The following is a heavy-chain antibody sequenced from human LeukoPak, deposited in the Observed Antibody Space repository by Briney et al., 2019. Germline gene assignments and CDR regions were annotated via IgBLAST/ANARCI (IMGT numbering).Heavy chain of an antibody. Sequence: GGPLRLPGPPPGFSFRNNARVWFGQLQGKGLRGFSVITVSGDTTYYADSVKGRFTISRDNSKNTLYVEMNTLRAEDTAVYYCAKWGDYDILTGYYVSDFWGQGTLVTVSS. J-gene: IGHJ4*02. CDR3: AKWGDYDILTGYYVSDF. D-gene: IGHD3-9*01. CDR2: ITVSGDTT. V-gene: IGHV3-23*01. CDR1: GFSFRNNA.